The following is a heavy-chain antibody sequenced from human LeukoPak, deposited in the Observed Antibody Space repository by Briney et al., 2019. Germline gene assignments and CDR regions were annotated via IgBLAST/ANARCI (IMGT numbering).Heavy chain of an antibody. D-gene: IGHD3-10*01. J-gene: IGHJ4*02. Sequence: GASVKVSCKASGYTFTTYYMHWVRQAPGQGLEWMGIINPSSGSTSYAQKFQGRVTMTWDMSTSTVYMELSSLRSDDTAVYYCARALYGSGSYHDYWGQGTLVTVSS. V-gene: IGHV1-46*01. CDR1: GYTFTTYY. CDR3: ARALYGSGSYHDY. CDR2: INPSSGST.